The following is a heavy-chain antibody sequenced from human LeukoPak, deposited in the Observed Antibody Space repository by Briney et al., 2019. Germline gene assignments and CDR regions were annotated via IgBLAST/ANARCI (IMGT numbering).Heavy chain of an antibody. J-gene: IGHJ4*02. Sequence: SETLSLTCAVYGGSFSGYYWSWIRQPPGKGLEWIGSIYYSGSTYYNPSLKSRVTISVDTSKNQFSLKLSSVTAADTAVYYCARSISDVANFDYWGQGTLVTVSS. CDR1: GGSFSGYY. V-gene: IGHV4-34*01. CDR3: ARSISDVANFDY. D-gene: IGHD3-9*01. CDR2: IYYSGST.